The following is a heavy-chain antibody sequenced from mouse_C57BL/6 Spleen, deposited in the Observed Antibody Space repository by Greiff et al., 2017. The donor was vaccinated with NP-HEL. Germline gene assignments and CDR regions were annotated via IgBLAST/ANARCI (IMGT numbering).Heavy chain of an antibody. CDR2: IDPNSGGT. D-gene: IGHD2-4*01. V-gene: IGHV1-72*01. Sequence: QVQLQQPGAELVKPGASVKLSCKASGYTFTSYWMHWVKQRPGRGLEWIGRIDPNSGGTKYNEKFKSKATLTLDKPSSTAYRQRSSLTSEDSAVYYCARGSYDYDGVWYAMDYWGQGTSVTVSS. J-gene: IGHJ4*01. CDR1: GYTFTSYW. CDR3: ARGSYDYDGVWYAMDY.